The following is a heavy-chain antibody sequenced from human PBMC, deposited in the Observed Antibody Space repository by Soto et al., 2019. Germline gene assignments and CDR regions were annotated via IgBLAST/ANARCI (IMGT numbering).Heavy chain of an antibody. V-gene: IGHV4-30-4*01. CDR2: IYYTETT. CDR1: GVSVTNGDYY. CDR3: ARQRRGGYWFDP. Sequence: KTSETLSLTCAVSGVSVTNGDYYWTWMRQSPGKGLEWIGNIYYTETTNYNPSLNSQLSISIDTSRNQFSLQLTSVTAADTAIYYCARQRRGGYWFDPWGQGTLVTVSS. J-gene: IGHJ5*02.